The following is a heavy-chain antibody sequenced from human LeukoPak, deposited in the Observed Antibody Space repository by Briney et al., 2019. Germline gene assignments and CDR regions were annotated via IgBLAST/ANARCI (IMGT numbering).Heavy chain of an antibody. CDR1: GFTFSSYS. CDR3: ARDQSSSSGGYYYYMDV. V-gene: IGHV3-21*01. CDR2: ISSSSSYI. Sequence: GGSLRLSCAASGFTFSSYSMNWVRQAPGKGLEWVSSISSSSSYIYYADSVKGRFTISRDNAKNSLYLQMNSLRAEDTAVYYCARDQSSSSGGYYYYMDVWGKGTTVTVSS. D-gene: IGHD6-6*01. J-gene: IGHJ6*03.